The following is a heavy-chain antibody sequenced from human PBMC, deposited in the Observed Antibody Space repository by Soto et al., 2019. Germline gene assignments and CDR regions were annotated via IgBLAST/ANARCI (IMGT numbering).Heavy chain of an antibody. CDR2: ISASGGNT. CDR1: GGKCVDYT. CDR3: AKERVDVYSYPYYPMPL. D-gene: IGHD2-15*01. V-gene: IGHV3-23*01. J-gene: IGHJ6*02. Sequence: FLRLSCAVSGGKCVDYTMPWVIQAKGKGLEWVSAISASGGNTYYADSVKGRFTISRDNSKSTLYLQINSLRAEDTAVYYCAKERVDVYSYPYYPMPLWGQGTTVTVS.